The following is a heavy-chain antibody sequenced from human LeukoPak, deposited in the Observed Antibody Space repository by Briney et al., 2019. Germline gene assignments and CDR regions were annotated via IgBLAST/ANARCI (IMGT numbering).Heavy chain of an antibody. CDR1: GFTFSSYA. V-gene: IGHV3-23*01. Sequence: GGSLRLSCAASGFTFSSYAMSWVRQAPGQGLEWISVIGTGGETHYADSVRGRFTISRSNFKNTLYLQMNSLRAEDTAVYYCAKRVTVTTKYFDSWGQGTLVTVSS. J-gene: IGHJ4*02. D-gene: IGHD4-17*01. CDR2: IGTGGET. CDR3: AKRVTVTTKYFDS.